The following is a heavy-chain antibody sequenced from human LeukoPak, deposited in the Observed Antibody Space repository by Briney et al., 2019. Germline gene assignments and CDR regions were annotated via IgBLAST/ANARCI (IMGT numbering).Heavy chain of an antibody. CDR1: GFPFSSYA. CDR2: ISGSGGST. D-gene: IGHD3-22*01. V-gene: IGHV3-23*01. J-gene: IGHJ6*02. CDR3: ARAAYYDNSGYYGEDYYYYYGMDV. Sequence: GGSLRLSCAASGFPFSSYAMSWVRQAPGKGLEWVSAISGSGGSTYYADSVKGRFTISRDNSKNTLYLQMNSLRAEDTAVYYCARAAYYDNSGYYGEDYYYYYGMDVWGQGTTVTVSS.